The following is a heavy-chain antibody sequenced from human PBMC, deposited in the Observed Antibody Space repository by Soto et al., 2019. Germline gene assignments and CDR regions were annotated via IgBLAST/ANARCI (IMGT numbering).Heavy chain of an antibody. D-gene: IGHD1-1*01. CDR3: ATMRRHDINDAFDI. CDR1: GFTFSSYG. J-gene: IGHJ3*02. V-gene: IGHV3-30*03. CDR2: ISYDGSNK. Sequence: QVQLVESGGGVVQPGRSLRLSCAASGFTFSSYGMHWVRQAPGKGLEWVAVISYDGSNKYYADSVKGRFTISRDNSKNTLYLQMNSLRAEDTAVYYCATMRRHDINDAFDIWGQGTMVTVSS.